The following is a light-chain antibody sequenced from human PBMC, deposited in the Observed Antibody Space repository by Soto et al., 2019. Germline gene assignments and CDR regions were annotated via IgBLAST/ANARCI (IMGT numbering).Light chain of an antibody. Sequence: DIPMTQTPTSLSASVGDRVSSDWGASQSISSWLAWYQQKPGKAPKLLIYDASSLESGVPSRFSGSGSGTEFTLTISSLQPDDFATYYCQQYNSYPITFGQVTLLE. CDR3: QQYNSYPIT. CDR2: DAS. J-gene: IGKJ5*01. V-gene: IGKV1-5*01. CDR1: QSISSW.